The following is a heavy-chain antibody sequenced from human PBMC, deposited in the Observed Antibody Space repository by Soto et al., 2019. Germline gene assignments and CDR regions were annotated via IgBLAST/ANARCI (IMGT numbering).Heavy chain of an antibody. Sequence: KTSETLSLTCAVHGGSFSGFYWTWIRQPPGKGLEWIGEINHSGSSNYNPPLKSRVTMSLDTSRNQFSLSLNSVTAADTAVYYCARMAGPWYFDLWGRDTLVTVSS. CDR1: GGSFSGFY. CDR3: ARMAGPWYFDL. CDR2: INHSGSS. V-gene: IGHV4-34*01. J-gene: IGHJ2*01.